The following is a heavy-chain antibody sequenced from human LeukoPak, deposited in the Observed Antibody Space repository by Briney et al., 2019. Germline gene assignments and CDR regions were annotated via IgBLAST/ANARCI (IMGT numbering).Heavy chain of an antibody. Sequence: GGSLRLSCAASGFTFSSYGMHWVRQAPGKGLEWVAVIWYDGSNKYYADSVKGRFTISRDNSKNTLYLQMNSLRAEDTAVYYCARGDYYYDSSGYYWGQGTLVTVSS. D-gene: IGHD3-22*01. CDR3: ARGDYYYDSSGYY. CDR2: IWYDGSNK. CDR1: GFTFSSYG. V-gene: IGHV3-30*19. J-gene: IGHJ4*02.